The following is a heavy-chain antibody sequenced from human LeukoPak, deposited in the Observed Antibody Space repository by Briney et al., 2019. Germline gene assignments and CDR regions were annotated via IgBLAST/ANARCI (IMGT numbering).Heavy chain of an antibody. J-gene: IGHJ6*02. CDR3: ARGASYGSGYYYGMDV. V-gene: IGHV3-21*01. CDR2: ISSSSSYI. CDR1: GFTFSSYS. D-gene: IGHD3-10*01. Sequence: GGSLRLSCAASGFTFSSYSMNWVRQAPGKGLEWVSSISSSSSYIYYADSVKGRFTISRDNAKNSLYLQMNSLRAEDTAVYYWARGASYGSGYYYGMDVWGQGTTVTVSS.